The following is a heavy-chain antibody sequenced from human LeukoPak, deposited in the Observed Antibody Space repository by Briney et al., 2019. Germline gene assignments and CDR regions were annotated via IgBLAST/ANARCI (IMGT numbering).Heavy chain of an antibody. V-gene: IGHV3-7*01. J-gene: IGHJ4*02. CDR3: ASFPFH. CDR1: GFTFSSHW. CDR2: IKQDGSEK. Sequence: GGSLRLSCAASGFTFSSHWMSWVRQAPGKGLEWVANIKQDGSEKYYVDSLKGRFTISRDNAKNSLYLQMNSLRAEDTAVYYCASFPFHWGQGTLVTVSS. D-gene: IGHD2-21*01.